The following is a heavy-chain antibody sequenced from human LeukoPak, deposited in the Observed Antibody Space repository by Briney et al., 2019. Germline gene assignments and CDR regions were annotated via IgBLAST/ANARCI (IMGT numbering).Heavy chain of an antibody. V-gene: IGHV3-48*01. J-gene: IGHJ4*02. CDR2: ISIISTTI. D-gene: IGHD3-16*01. CDR1: GFTFSRYH. Sequence: PGGSLRLSCAASGFTFSRYHMNWVRQAPGKGLEWVSYISIISTTIYYADSVQGRFTISRDDSKNSVYLQMNGLRTEGTAIYYCARTYEGELDYWGQGTLVTVSS. CDR3: ARTYEGELDY.